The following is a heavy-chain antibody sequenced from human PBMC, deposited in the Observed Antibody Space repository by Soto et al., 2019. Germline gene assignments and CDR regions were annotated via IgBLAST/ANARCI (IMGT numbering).Heavy chain of an antibody. D-gene: IGHD2-15*01. V-gene: IGHV5-51*01. Sequence: PGVSLKVSCKGSGYSFTSYWIGWVRQMPGKGLEWMGIIYPGDSDTRYSPSFQGQVTISADKSISTAYLQWSSLKASDTAMYYCARHEVYCSGGSCYRGAAFDIWGQGTMVTVSS. J-gene: IGHJ3*02. CDR3: ARHEVYCSGGSCYRGAAFDI. CDR1: GYSFTSYW. CDR2: IYPGDSDT.